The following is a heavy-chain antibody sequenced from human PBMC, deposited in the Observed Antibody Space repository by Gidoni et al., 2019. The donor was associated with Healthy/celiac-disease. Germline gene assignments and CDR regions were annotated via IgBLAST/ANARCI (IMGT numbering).Heavy chain of an antibody. J-gene: IGHJ4*02. CDR2: IYYSGST. CDR3: ARTIVVVPAAIY. CDR1: GGSISSSSYY. V-gene: IGHV4-39*01. Sequence: QLQLPESGPGLVKPSETLSLTCTVSGGSISSSSYYWGWIRQPPGKGLEWIGSIYYSGSTYYNPSLKSRVTISVDTSKNQFSLKLSSVTAADTAVYYCARTIVVVPAAIYWGQGTLVTVSS. D-gene: IGHD2-2*01.